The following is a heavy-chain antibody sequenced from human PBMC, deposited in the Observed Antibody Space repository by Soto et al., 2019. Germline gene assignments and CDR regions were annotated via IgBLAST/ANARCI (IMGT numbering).Heavy chain of an antibody. V-gene: IGHV1-46*01. CDR3: AASPTPSSSHWFDP. CDR1: GYTFSRYY. CDR2: INPSDGNR. J-gene: IGHJ5*02. Sequence: SSVKVSCKASGYTFSRYYIHWVRQAPGHGPQWMGIINPSDGNRNIAQKLLGRVTLTSDTSTSTVYMELSSLRSEDTAVYYCAASPTPSSSHWFDPWGQGTLVTVSS. D-gene: IGHD6-6*01.